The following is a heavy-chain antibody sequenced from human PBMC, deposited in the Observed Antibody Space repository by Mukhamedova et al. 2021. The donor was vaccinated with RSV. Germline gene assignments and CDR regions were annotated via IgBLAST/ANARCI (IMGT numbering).Heavy chain of an antibody. Sequence: GKGLEWVSSIGSSSSHIKYADSVKGRFTISRDNAKNSLYLQMNSLRAEDTAVYYCATEVVIISLDAFDIWGQGTMVTVSS. V-gene: IGHV3-21*01. D-gene: IGHD3-22*01. CDR3: ATEVVIISLDAFDI. CDR2: IGSSSSHI. J-gene: IGHJ3*02.